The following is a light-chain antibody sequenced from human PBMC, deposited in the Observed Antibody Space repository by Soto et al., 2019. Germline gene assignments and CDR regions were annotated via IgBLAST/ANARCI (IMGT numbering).Light chain of an antibody. Sequence: QSALTQPASVSGSPGRSITISCTGTSRDIGTSNLVSWYQQYPGKAPKLMIYEVTKRPSGISYRFSGSKSGNTASLTISGLQPEDEADYSCYSFTGISTSLFVFGTGTKLTV. CDR1: SRDIGTSNL. J-gene: IGLJ1*01. CDR2: EVT. CDR3: YSFTGISTSLFV. V-gene: IGLV2-23*02.